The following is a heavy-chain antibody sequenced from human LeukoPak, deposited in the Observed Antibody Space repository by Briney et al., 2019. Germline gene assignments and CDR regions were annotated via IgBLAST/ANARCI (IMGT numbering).Heavy chain of an antibody. J-gene: IGHJ4*02. CDR1: GFTFSSYW. CDR2: INSDGYSP. D-gene: IGHD6-13*01. CDR3: ARLGYSSIWYYGDY. Sequence: GGSLRLSCEASGFTFSSYWMHWVRQAPGKGLVWVSRINSDGYSPSYADSVKGRFTISRDNAKNTLYLEMNSLRAEDTAVYYCARLGYSSIWYYGDYWGQGTLVTVSS. V-gene: IGHV3-74*01.